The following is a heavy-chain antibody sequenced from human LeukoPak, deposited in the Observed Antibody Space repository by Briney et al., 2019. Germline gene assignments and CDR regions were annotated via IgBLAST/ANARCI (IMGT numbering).Heavy chain of an antibody. V-gene: IGHV3-15*01. J-gene: IGHJ4*02. CDR2: IKSKTDGETT. Sequence: AGGSLRLSCAASGFIFSKAWMSWVRQAPGKGLEWIGRIKSKTDGETTDYAAPVEGRFTISRDDSKTTLSLQMNSLKIEDTAVYYCVTVFLSGGVLAFDYWGQGTLVTVSS. D-gene: IGHD2/OR15-2a*01. CDR1: GFIFSKAW. CDR3: VTVFLSGGVLAFDY.